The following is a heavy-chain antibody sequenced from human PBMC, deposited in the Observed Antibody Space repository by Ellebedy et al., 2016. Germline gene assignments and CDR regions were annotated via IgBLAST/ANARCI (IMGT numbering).Heavy chain of an antibody. D-gene: IGHD3-22*01. J-gene: IGHJ6*02. CDR2: IYPDDSDT. Sequence: GESLKISCKGSGYSFTTYWIGWVRQMPGKGLEWMGIIYPDDSDTRYSPSFEGQVTISADKSISTACLQWSSLKASDTAMYYCARVDSSGYYYYYYYGMDVWGQGTTVTVSS. V-gene: IGHV5-51*01. CDR1: GYSFTTYW. CDR3: ARVDSSGYYYYYYYGMDV.